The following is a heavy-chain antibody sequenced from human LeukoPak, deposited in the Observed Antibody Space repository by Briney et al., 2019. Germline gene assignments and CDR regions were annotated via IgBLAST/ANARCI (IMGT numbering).Heavy chain of an antibody. CDR2: ISYDGRNK. Sequence: GGSLRLSCAASGFTFSSYGMHWVRQAPGKGLEWVAVISYDGRNKYYADSVKGRFTISRDNAKNSLYLQMNSLRAEDTAVYYCARRYDSSGYYPNNLFDYWGQGTLVTVSS. CDR3: ARRYDSSGYYPNNLFDY. J-gene: IGHJ4*02. CDR1: GFTFSSYG. D-gene: IGHD3-22*01. V-gene: IGHV3-30*03.